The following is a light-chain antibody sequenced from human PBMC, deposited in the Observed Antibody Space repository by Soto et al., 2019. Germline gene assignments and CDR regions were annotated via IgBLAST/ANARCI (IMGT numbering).Light chain of an antibody. CDR3: QQYYNWPMYT. Sequence: IVMTQSPATLSVSPGERATFSCRASQSVGRSLAWYQQKPGQPPRLLLYGAYIRATGIPARFIGSGSGTEFTLTISSLQSEDFAVYYCQQYYNWPMYTFGLGTKLEI. V-gene: IGKV3-15*01. CDR2: GAY. J-gene: IGKJ2*01. CDR1: QSVGRS.